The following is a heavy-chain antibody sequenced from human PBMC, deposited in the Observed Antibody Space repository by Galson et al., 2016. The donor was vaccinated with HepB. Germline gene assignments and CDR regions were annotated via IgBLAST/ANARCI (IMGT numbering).Heavy chain of an antibody. D-gene: IGHD5-24*01. CDR3: STISPGREGEF. CDR2: VNRDGSIT. V-gene: IGHV3-74*01. Sequence: SLRLSCAASGFTFSSYWMHWVRQGPGKGLVWVSRVNRDGSITDYADSVKGRFTISRDNDKKTVYLEMNSLRAEDTAIYYCSTISPGREGEFWGQGTLVTVSS. CDR1: GFTFSSYW. J-gene: IGHJ4*02.